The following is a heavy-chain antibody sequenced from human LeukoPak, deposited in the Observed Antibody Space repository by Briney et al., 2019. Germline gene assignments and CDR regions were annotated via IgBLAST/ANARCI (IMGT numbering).Heavy chain of an antibody. D-gene: IGHD1-26*01. V-gene: IGHV4-39*01. Sequence: SETLSLTCTVSGDSISNSRYSWGWIRQPPGKGLEWIGTTSYSGSAYYNPSLKSRVTMPVDTSKNQFSLKLSSVTAADTAVYYCARFLAHKVGASFDYWGQGTLVTVSS. J-gene: IGHJ4*02. CDR1: GDSISNSRYS. CDR3: ARFLAHKVGASFDY. CDR2: TSYSGSA.